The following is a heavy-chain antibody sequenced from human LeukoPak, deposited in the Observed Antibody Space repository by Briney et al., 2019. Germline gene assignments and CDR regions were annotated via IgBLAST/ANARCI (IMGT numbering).Heavy chain of an antibody. CDR2: ISYDGSNK. Sequence: PERSLRISCAASGFTFNSYAMHWVRQAPGKGLEWVAVISYDGSNKYYADSVKGRFTISRDNSKNTLYLQMNSLRAEDTAVYYCARDGSIAGIAAVFDYWGQGTLVTVSS. CDR3: ARDGSIAGIAAVFDY. J-gene: IGHJ4*02. D-gene: IGHD6-13*01. CDR1: GFTFNSYA. V-gene: IGHV3-30-3*01.